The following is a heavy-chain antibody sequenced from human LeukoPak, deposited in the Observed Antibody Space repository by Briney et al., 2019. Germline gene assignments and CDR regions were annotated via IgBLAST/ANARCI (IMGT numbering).Heavy chain of an antibody. D-gene: IGHD5-12*01. CDR2: IYHSGST. V-gene: IGHV4-30-2*01. CDR3: AKGDSGYAYVFDY. CDR1: GGSISSGDYY. J-gene: IGHJ4*02. Sequence: SETLSLTCTVSGGSISSGDYYWSWIRQPPGKGLEWIGYIYHSGSTYHNPSLKSRVTISVDRSKNQFSLKLSSVTAADTAVYYCAKGDSGYAYVFDYWGQGTLVTVSS.